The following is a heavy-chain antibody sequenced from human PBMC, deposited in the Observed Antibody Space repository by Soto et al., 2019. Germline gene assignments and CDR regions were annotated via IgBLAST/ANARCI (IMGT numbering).Heavy chain of an antibody. V-gene: IGHV3-33*06. Sequence: GGSLRLSCAASGFTFSSYGMHWVRQAPGKGLEWVAVIWYDGSNKYYADSVKGRFTISRDNSKNTLYLQMNSLRAEDTAVYYCVKRSRQSHDRGTFDIWGQGAMVTV. J-gene: IGHJ3*02. D-gene: IGHD3-10*01. CDR1: GFTFSSYG. CDR3: VKRSRQSHDRGTFDI. CDR2: IWYDGSNK.